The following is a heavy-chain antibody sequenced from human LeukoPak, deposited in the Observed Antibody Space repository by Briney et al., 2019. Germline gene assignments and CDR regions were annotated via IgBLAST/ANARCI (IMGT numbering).Heavy chain of an antibody. J-gene: IGHJ3*02. Sequence: SETLSLTCTVSGGSISSYYWSWIRQPPGRGLEWIGYIYYSGSTNYNPSLKSRVPISVDTSKNQFSLKLSSVTAADTAVYYCARNLPLGYCSSTSCFDAFDIWGQGTMVTVSS. CDR3: ARNLPLGYCSSTSCFDAFDI. CDR2: IYYSGST. CDR1: GGSISSYY. V-gene: IGHV4-59*01. D-gene: IGHD2-2*01.